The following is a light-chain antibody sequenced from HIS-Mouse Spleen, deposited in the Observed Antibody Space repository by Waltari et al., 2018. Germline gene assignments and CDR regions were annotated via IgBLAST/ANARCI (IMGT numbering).Light chain of an antibody. Sequence: QSALTQPRSVSWSPGQSVTISCTGTSSDVGGYNYVPWYQQPPGKAPKLMIYDVSKRPSGVPDRFSGSKSGNTASLTISGLQAEDEADYYCCSYAGSYTPVVFGGGTKLTVL. CDR3: CSYAGSYTPVV. CDR1: SSDVGGYNY. J-gene: IGLJ2*01. V-gene: IGLV2-11*01. CDR2: DVS.